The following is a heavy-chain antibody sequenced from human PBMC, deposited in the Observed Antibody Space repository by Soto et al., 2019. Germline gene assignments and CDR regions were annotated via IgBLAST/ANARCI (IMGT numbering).Heavy chain of an antibody. CDR1: GFTFSNYP. CDR2: IRTISSAI. J-gene: IGHJ4*02. D-gene: IGHD2-15*01. Sequence: GGSLGLSCAASGFTFSNYPINWVRQAPGKGLEWVSSIRTISSAIYFADSVRGRFTISRDNARNSLYLQMTSLRDEDTAVYYCARETPSFDSWGQGTLVTVSS. V-gene: IGHV3-48*02. CDR3: ARETPSFDS.